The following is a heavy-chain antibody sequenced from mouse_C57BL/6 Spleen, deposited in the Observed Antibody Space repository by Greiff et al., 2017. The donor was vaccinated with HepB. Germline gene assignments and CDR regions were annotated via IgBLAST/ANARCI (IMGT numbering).Heavy chain of an antibody. J-gene: IGHJ4*01. Sequence: EVQLQQSGPELVKPGASVKMSCKASGYTFTDYNMHWVKQSHGKSLEWIGYINPNNGGTSYNQKFKGKATLTVNKSSSTAYMELRSLTSEDSAVYYCARERLRRGYAMDYWGQGTSVTVSS. V-gene: IGHV1-22*01. D-gene: IGHD2-4*01. CDR1: GYTFTDYN. CDR2: INPNNGGT. CDR3: ARERLRRGYAMDY.